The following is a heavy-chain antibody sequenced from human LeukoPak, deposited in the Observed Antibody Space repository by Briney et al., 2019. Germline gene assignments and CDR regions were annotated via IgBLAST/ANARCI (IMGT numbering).Heavy chain of an antibody. J-gene: IGHJ5*02. CDR3: ARDLYCSGGSCYSQNWFDP. CDR1: GFTFSSYW. V-gene: IGHV3-74*01. D-gene: IGHD2-15*01. Sequence: GGSLRLSCAASGFTFSSYWMHWDRQAPGKGLVWVSRINSDGSSTSYADSVKGRFTISRDNAKNTLYLQMNSLRAEDTAVYYCARDLYCSGGSCYSQNWFDPWGQGTLVTVSS. CDR2: INSDGSST.